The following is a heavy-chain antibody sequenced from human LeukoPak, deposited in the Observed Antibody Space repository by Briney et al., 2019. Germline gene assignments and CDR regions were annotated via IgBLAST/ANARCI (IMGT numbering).Heavy chain of an antibody. Sequence: SETLSLTCTVSGYSIGSGYYWGWIRQPPGKGLEWIGSIYHSGSTYYNPSLKSRVTISVDTSKNQFSLKLSSVTAADTAVYYCARRYYDFWSGYYSSANFDYWGQGTMVTVSS. D-gene: IGHD3-3*01. CDR2: IYHSGST. V-gene: IGHV4-38-2*02. J-gene: IGHJ4*02. CDR1: GYSIGSGYY. CDR3: ARRYYDFWSGYYSSANFDY.